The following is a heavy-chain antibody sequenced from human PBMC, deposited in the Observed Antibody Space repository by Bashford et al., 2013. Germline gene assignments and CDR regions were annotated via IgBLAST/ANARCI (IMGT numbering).Heavy chain of an antibody. Sequence: SETLSLTCTVSGGSISSGGYYWSWIRQHPGKGLEWIGYIYYSGSTYYNPSLKSRVTISVDTSKNQFSLKLSSVTAADTAMYYCARFGTSSLRVGDYWGQGTLVTVSS. CDR1: GGSISSGGYY. D-gene: IGHD6-6*01. CDR3: ARFGTSSLRVGDY. CDR2: IYYSGST. J-gene: IGHJ4*02. V-gene: IGHV4-31*03.